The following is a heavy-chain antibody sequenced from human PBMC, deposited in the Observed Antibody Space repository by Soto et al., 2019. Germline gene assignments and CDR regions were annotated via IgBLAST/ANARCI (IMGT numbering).Heavy chain of an antibody. Sequence: QVQLVESGVGAVQPGRSLRLSCAASGFTFSIYGMHWFRQAPGKGLEGVAVIWYDGSNKYYADSVKGRFTISRDNSKNTLYLQMNSLRSEDTAVYYCARGQRPTVTTLDYWGPGTLVIV. CDR3: ARGQRPTVTTLDY. J-gene: IGHJ4*02. CDR1: GFTFSIYG. V-gene: IGHV3-33*01. CDR2: IWYDGSNK. D-gene: IGHD4-17*01.